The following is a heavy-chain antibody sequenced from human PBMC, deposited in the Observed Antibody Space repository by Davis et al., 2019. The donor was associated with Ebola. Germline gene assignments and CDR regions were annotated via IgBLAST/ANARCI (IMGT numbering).Heavy chain of an antibody. V-gene: IGHV4-61*09. CDR3: ARGRSY. J-gene: IGHJ4*02. D-gene: IGHD6-6*01. CDR2: IYTSGST. CDR1: GGSISSGSYY. Sequence: LRLSCTVSGGSISSGSYYWSWIRQPAGKGLEWIGHIYTSGSTNYNPSLKSRVTMSVDTSKNQFSLKLSSVTAADTAVYYCARGRSYWGQGTLVTVSS.